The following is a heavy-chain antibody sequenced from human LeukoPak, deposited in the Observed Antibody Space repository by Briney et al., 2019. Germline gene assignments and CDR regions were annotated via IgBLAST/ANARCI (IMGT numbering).Heavy chain of an antibody. CDR2: ITGSGEST. J-gene: IGHJ6*03. D-gene: IGHD2-8*01. V-gene: IGHV3-23*01. Sequence: PGGSLRLSCAASGFTFSSYAMSWVRQAPGKGLEWVSGITGSGESTYYADSLKGRFTISRDNSENTLYLQMNSLRAEDTAVYYCGRRGVNSYYYYMDVWGKGTTVTVSS. CDR3: GRRGVNSYYYYMDV. CDR1: GFTFSSYA.